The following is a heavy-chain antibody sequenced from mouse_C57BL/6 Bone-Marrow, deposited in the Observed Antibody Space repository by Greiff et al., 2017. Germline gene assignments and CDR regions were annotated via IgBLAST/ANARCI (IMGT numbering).Heavy chain of an antibody. D-gene: IGHD2-4*01. CDR3: ARGDYLWYFDV. Sequence: VKLVESGAELAKPGASVKLSCKASGYTFTSYWMHWVKQRPGQGLEWIGYINPSSGYTKYNEKFKSKATLTVDKPSSTAYMQLSSLTSEVSAVYYCARGDYLWYFDVWGTGTTVTVSS. J-gene: IGHJ1*03. CDR1: GYTFTSYW. CDR2: INPSSGYT. V-gene: IGHV1-7*01.